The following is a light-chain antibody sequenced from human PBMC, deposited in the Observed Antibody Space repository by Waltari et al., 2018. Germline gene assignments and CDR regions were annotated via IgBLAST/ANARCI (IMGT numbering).Light chain of an antibody. CDR3: SSYAGSNTWV. CDR2: EAS. CDR1: SSDVGDYDF. J-gene: IGLJ3*02. Sequence: QSALTQPPSASESPGQSVTISCTGTSSDVGDYDFVSWYQHHPGKAPKTMIYEASKRPSGVPDRFSGSKSGSTASLTVSGLQAEDEATYYCSSYAGSNTWVFGGGTKLTVL. V-gene: IGLV2-8*01.